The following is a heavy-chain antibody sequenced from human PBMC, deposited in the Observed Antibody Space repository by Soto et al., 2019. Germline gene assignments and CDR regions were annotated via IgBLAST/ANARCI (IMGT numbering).Heavy chain of an antibody. D-gene: IGHD3-3*01. CDR2: IKSKTDGGTT. J-gene: IGHJ6*03. CDR3: TTLYYDFWSGYYGGVDYYYMDV. Sequence: GGSLRLSCAASGFTFSNAWMSWVRQAPGKGLEWVGRIKSKTDGGTTDYAAPVKGRFTISRDDSKNTLYLQMNSLKTEDTAVYYCTTLYYDFWSGYYGGVDYYYMDVWGKGTTVTVSS. V-gene: IGHV3-15*01. CDR1: GFTFSNAW.